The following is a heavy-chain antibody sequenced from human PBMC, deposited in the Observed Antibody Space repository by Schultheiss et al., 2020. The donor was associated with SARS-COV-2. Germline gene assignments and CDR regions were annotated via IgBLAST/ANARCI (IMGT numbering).Heavy chain of an antibody. D-gene: IGHD1-26*01. CDR2: INHSGST. CDR1: GGSISSSSYY. V-gene: IGHV4-39*07. J-gene: IGHJ4*02. Sequence: SQTLSLTCTVSGGSISSSSYYWGWIRQPPGKGLEWIGEINHSGSTNYNPSLKSRVTISVDTSKNQFSLKLSSVTAADTAVYYCASLPSYSGSYWDFDYWGQGTLVTVSS. CDR3: ASLPSYSGSYWDFDY.